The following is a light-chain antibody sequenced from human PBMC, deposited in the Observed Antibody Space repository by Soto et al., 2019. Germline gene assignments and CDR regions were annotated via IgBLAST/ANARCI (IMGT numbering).Light chain of an antibody. J-gene: IGKJ4*01. CDR1: QSVSFY. Sequence: EIVLTQSPATLSLSPGERASLSCRASQSVSFYLAWYQQKPGQAPRLLIYDASTRATVIPDRISGSGSGTDFTLTTSTLEPQDFAVYYCQQRSDWLTFGGGTKVDIK. CDR3: QQRSDWLT. CDR2: DAS. V-gene: IGKV3-11*01.